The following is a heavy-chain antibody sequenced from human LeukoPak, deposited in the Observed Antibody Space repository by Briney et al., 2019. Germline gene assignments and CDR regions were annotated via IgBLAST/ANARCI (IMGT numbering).Heavy chain of an antibody. D-gene: IGHD2-21*02. CDR2: FSLGGTT. Sequence: SETLSLICIVSGASITTYSWNWLRQSPGKGLEWIGYFSLGGTTSYTSSLKSRVTISRDTSKNQLSLKLTSVTAADTAVYYCARWDERDWAFGTWGPGTLVTVSS. CDR1: GASITTYS. J-gene: IGHJ5*02. V-gene: IGHV4-59*08. CDR3: ARWDERDWAFGT.